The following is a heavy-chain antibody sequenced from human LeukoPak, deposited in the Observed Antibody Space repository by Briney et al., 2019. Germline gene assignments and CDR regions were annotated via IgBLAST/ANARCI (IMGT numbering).Heavy chain of an antibody. D-gene: IGHD6-13*01. J-gene: IGHJ4*02. CDR3: ARNRVYSSSWYDEAHLPDY. CDR2: INWNGGST. CDR1: GFTFDDYG. Sequence: PGGSLRLSCAASGFTFDDYGMSWVRQAPGKGLEWGSGINWNGGSTGYADSVKGRFTISRDNAKNSLYLQMNSLRAEDTALYYCARNRVYSSSWYDEAHLPDYWGQGTLVTVSS. V-gene: IGHV3-20*04.